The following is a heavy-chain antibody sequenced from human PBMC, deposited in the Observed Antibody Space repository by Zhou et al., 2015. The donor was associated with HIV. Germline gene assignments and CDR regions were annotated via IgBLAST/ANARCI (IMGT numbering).Heavy chain of an antibody. J-gene: IGHJ6*03. CDR2: INAANGNT. Sequence: QVQLVQSGAEVKKPGASVKVSCKASGYTFTNYAMHWVRQAPGQRLEWMGWINAANGNTKYSQKFQGRVTITRDTSASTAYMELSSLGSEDTAVYYCARIGKWDRPTYCSSTSCYVMDYYYYMDVWGKGTTVTVSS. V-gene: IGHV1-3*01. CDR1: GYTFTNYA. D-gene: IGHD2-2*01. CDR3: ARIGKWDRPTYCSSTSCYVMDYYYYMDV.